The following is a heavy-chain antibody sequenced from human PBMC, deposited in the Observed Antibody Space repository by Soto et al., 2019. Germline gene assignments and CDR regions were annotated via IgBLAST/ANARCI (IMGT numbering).Heavy chain of an antibody. CDR3: ARDSSSSSRGMDV. D-gene: IGHD6-13*01. CDR2: ISGSGGST. V-gene: IGHV3-23*01. CDR1: GFTFSSYA. Sequence: EVQLLESGGGLVQPGGSLRLSCAASGFTFSSYAMSWVRQAPGKGLEWVSAISGSGGSTYYADSVKGRFTISRDNAKNLLYLQMNSLRAEDTALYYCARDSSSSSRGMDVWGQGTTVTVSS. J-gene: IGHJ6*02.